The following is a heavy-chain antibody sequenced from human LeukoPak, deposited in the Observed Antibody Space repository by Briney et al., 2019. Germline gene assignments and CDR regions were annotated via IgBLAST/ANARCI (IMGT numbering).Heavy chain of an antibody. Sequence: ASVKVCCKASGYTFTGYYMHWVRQAPGQGLEWMGCINPKSGGTNYAQKCQGRVTMTRDTSIGTAYMELSRLRSDDTAVYYCARGALGYYYDSSGRNWFDPWGQGTLVTVSS. CDR3: ARGALGYYYDSSGRNWFDP. CDR1: GYTFTGYY. J-gene: IGHJ5*02. V-gene: IGHV1-2*02. D-gene: IGHD3-22*01. CDR2: INPKSGGT.